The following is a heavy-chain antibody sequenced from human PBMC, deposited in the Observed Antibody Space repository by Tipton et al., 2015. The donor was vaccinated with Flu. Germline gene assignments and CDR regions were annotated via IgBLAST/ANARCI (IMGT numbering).Heavy chain of an antibody. CDR1: GYTFTNHH. Sequence: QVQLVQSGAEVKKPGASVKVSCKASGYTFTNHHIHWVRQAPGQGLEWMGIISPNGGGTNYPQRFRGRVTMTRDASTSTVYMEMSSLRSEDTAVYYCAREEDGFNPFDYWGPGTLVTVSS. V-gene: IGHV1-46*01. CDR2: ISPNGGGT. D-gene: IGHD5-24*01. CDR3: AREEDGFNPFDY. J-gene: IGHJ4*02.